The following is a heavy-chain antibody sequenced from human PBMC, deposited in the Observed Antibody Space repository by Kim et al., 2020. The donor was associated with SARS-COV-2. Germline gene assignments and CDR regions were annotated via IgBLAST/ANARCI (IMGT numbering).Heavy chain of an antibody. CDR2: T. V-gene: IGHV4-59*01. Sequence: TNYNPSLKSRVTISVDTSKNQFSLKLSSVTAADTAVYYCARVLTKWLAEEWGQGTLVTVSS. D-gene: IGHD6-19*01. CDR3: ARVLTKWLAEE. J-gene: IGHJ4*02.